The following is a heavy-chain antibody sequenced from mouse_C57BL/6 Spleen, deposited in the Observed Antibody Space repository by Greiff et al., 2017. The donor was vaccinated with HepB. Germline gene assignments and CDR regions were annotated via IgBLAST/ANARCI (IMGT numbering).Heavy chain of an antibody. Sequence: QVQLQQPGTELVKPGASVKLSCKASGYTFTSSWMHWVTQRPGQGLEWIGNINPSNGGTNYNEKFKSKATLTVDKSSSPAYIQLSSLTSEDSAVYYCARGLPYYFDYWGQGTTLTVSS. V-gene: IGHV1-53*01. J-gene: IGHJ2*01. CDR2: INPSNGGT. CDR1: GYTFTSSW. CDR3: ARGLPYYFDY.